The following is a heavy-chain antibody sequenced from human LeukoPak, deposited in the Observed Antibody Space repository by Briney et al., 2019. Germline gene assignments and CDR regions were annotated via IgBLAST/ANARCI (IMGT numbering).Heavy chain of an antibody. D-gene: IGHD1-1*01. CDR3: AKGSTGTTGGWLDP. CDR2: IGGSGVMT. V-gene: IGHV3-23*01. J-gene: IGHJ5*02. CDR1: GLTLSSHA. Sequence: GGSLRLSCAGSGLTLSSHAMSWVRQAPGKGLEWVSSIGGSGVMTYYADPVKGRFTISRDNSKNALYLQMNSLRAEDTAVYYCAKGSTGTTGGWLDPWGQGTLVIVSS.